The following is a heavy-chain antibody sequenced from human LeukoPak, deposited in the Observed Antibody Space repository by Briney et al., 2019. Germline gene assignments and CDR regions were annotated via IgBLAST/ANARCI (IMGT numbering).Heavy chain of an antibody. CDR2: IIPILGIA. CDR3: APQNVGYSSGWIDFDY. CDR1: GGTFISYA. V-gene: IGHV1-69*04. D-gene: IGHD6-19*01. J-gene: IGHJ4*02. Sequence: ASVKVSCKASGGTFISYAISWVRQAPGQGLEWMGRIIPILGIANYAQKFQGRVTITADKSTSTAYMELSSLRYGDTAVYYCAPQNVGYSSGWIDFDYWGQGTLVTVSS.